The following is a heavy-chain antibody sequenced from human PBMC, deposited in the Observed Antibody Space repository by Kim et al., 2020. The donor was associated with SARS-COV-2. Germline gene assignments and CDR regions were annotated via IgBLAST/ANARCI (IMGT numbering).Heavy chain of an antibody. CDR2: IYYSGST. CDR1: GGSISSYY. Sequence: SETLSLTCTVSGGSISSYYWSWIRQPPGKGLEWIGYIYYSGSTNYNPSLKSRVTISVDTSKNQFSLKLSSVTAADTAVYYCARVFDSRDYGDYYWSGMDVWGQGTTVTVSS. D-gene: IGHD4-17*01. J-gene: IGHJ6*02. CDR3: ARVFDSRDYGDYYWSGMDV. V-gene: IGHV4-59*01.